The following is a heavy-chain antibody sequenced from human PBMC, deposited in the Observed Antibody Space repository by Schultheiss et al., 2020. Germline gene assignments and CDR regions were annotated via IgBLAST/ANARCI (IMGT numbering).Heavy chain of an antibody. D-gene: IGHD3-3*01. CDR3: ARDLGALNDFWSGYVDY. CDR1: GYTFTSYD. Sequence: ASVKVSCKASGYTFTSYDINWVRQATGQGLEWMGWMNPNSGNTGYAQKFQGRVTMTRNTSISTAYMELSSLRSEDTAVYYCARDLGALNDFWSGYVDYWGQGTLVTVSS. J-gene: IGHJ4*02. CDR2: MNPNSGNT. V-gene: IGHV1-8*01.